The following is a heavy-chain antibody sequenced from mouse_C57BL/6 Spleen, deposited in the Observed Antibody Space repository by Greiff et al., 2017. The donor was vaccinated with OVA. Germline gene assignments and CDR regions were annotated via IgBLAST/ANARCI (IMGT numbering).Heavy chain of an antibody. CDR3: ARNYGSPYWYFDV. D-gene: IGHD1-1*01. CDR1: GYTFTSYW. V-gene: IGHV1-55*01. CDR2: IYPGSGST. Sequence: VKLQQPGAELVKPGASVKMSCKASGYTFTSYWITWVKQRPGQGLEWIGDIYPGSGSTNYNEKFKSKATLTVDTSSSTAYMQLSSLTSEDSAVYYCARNYGSPYWYFDVWGTGTTVTVSS. J-gene: IGHJ1*03.